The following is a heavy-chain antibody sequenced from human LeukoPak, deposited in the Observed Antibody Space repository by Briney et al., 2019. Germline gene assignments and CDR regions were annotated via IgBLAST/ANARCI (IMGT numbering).Heavy chain of an antibody. J-gene: IGHJ4*02. V-gene: IGHV3-74*01. CDR1: GFSFSWSW. D-gene: IGHD1-26*01. Sequence: PGGSLRLSCVASGFSFSWSWMNWVRQAPGKGLVWVSHIDGGGSRTTYADSVKGRFTISRDNAKNTLYLQMNSLRAEDTAVYYCAKDLGLEWELLQPYFDYWGQGTLVTVSS. CDR2: IDGGGSRT. CDR3: AKDLGLEWELLQPYFDY.